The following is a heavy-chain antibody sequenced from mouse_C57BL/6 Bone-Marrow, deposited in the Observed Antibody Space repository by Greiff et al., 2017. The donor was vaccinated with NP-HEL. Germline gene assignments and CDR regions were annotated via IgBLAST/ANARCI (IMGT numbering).Heavy chain of an antibody. Sequence: DVKLVESGGDLVKPGGSLKLSCAASGFTFSSYGMSWVRQTPDKRLEWVATISSGGSYTYYPDSVKGRFTISRDNAKNTLYLQMSGLKSEDTAMYYCASPYDYDVAWFAYWGQGTLVTVSA. J-gene: IGHJ3*01. CDR3: ASPYDYDVAWFAY. CDR2: ISSGGSYT. CDR1: GFTFSSYG. D-gene: IGHD2-4*01. V-gene: IGHV5-6*02.